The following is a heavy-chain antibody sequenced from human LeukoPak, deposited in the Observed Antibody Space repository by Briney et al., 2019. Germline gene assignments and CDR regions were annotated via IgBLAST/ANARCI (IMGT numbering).Heavy chain of an antibody. D-gene: IGHD6-13*01. Sequence: PGGSLRLSCAASGFTFSSYEMNWVRQAPGKGLEWVSYISSSGSTIYYADSVKGRFTVSRDNAKNSLYLQMNSLRAEDTAVYYCARQTSSSWYGGNWFDLWGQGTLVTVSS. V-gene: IGHV3-48*03. CDR3: ARQTSSSWYGGNWFDL. J-gene: IGHJ5*02. CDR1: GFTFSSYE. CDR2: ISSSGSTI.